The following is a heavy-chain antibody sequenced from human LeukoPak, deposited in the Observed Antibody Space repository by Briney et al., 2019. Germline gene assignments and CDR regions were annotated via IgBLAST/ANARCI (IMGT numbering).Heavy chain of an antibody. CDR3: ARESESSGWYDY. CDR2: ISGDGGST. V-gene: IGHV3-43*02. CDR1: GFMFHDYA. J-gene: IGHJ4*02. D-gene: IGHD6-19*01. Sequence: GGFLRLSCAAPGFMFHDYAIHWVRQAPGKGLEWVSLISGDGGSTFYADSVKGRFIISRDNSKNSLYLQMNSLRSDDTALYYCARESESSGWYDYWGQGTLVTVS.